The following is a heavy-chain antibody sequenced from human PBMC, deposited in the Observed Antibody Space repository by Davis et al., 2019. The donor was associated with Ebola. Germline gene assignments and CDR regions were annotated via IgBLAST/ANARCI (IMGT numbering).Heavy chain of an antibody. Sequence: PGGSLRLSCAGTGLSVSGNNMSWVRQAPGKGLEWVSIIHSDATTYYADSVRGRFSMSRDNSRNTIWLRMNSLKVEDTAVFYCARVTGFNIGAFDIWGRGTLVAVSS. CDR3: ARVTGFNIGAFDI. J-gene: IGHJ3*02. CDR1: GLSVSGNN. V-gene: IGHV3-66*01. D-gene: IGHD2/OR15-2a*01. CDR2: IHSDATT.